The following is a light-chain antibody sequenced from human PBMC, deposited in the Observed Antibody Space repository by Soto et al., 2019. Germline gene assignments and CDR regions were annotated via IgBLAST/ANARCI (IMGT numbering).Light chain of an antibody. Sequence: QSALTQPASVSGSPGQSITISCTGTSSDVGGFNYVSWYQQHPGKAPKLMIYDVTNRPSGVSYRFSGSKSGTTASLTISGLQAEDEAEYYCNSYTSSSTYVFGTGTKHTVL. CDR3: NSYTSSSTYV. V-gene: IGLV2-14*03. J-gene: IGLJ1*01. CDR1: SSDVGGFNY. CDR2: DVT.